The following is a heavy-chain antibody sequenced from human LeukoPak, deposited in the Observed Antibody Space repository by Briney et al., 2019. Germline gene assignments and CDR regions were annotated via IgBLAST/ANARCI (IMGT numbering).Heavy chain of an antibody. V-gene: IGHV4-59*11. D-gene: IGHD4-17*01. CDR1: GDSFSSHY. CDR2: ISYIGST. Sequence: SETLSLTCTVSGDSFSSHYWSWIRQPPGKGLEWIGYISYIGSTNYNPSLKSRVTISIDTSKNQFSLKLISVTAADTAVYYCARDLVTVTKGFDIWGQGTMVSVPS. J-gene: IGHJ3*02. CDR3: ARDLVTVTKGFDI.